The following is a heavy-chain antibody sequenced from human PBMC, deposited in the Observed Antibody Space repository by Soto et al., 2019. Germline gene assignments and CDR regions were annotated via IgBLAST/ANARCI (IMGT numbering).Heavy chain of an antibody. CDR1: GFTFTSHG. D-gene: IGHD5-12*01. Sequence: GGSLRLSCAASGFTFTSHGMHWVRQAPGKGLDWVAAISSTGSNQYYADSVKGRFTISRSDSTNTLYLEMKSLRVEDTAVYYCAEDPAMATITGYFDYWGQGTMVTVSS. CDR2: ISSTGSNQ. V-gene: IGHV3-30*18. J-gene: IGHJ4*02. CDR3: AEDPAMATITGYFDY.